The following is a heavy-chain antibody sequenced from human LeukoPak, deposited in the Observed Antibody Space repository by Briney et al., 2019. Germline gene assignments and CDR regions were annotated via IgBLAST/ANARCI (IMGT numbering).Heavy chain of an antibody. CDR2: INHSGST. J-gene: IGHJ4*02. CDR3: ARERGGRRYSYLSPDRLYYFDY. CDR1: GGSFSGYY. V-gene: IGHV4-34*01. Sequence: KPSETLSLTCAVYGGSFSGYYWSWIRQPPGKGLEWIGEINHSGSTNYNPSLKSRVTISVDTSKNQFSLKLSSVTAADTAVYYCARERGGRRYSYLSPDRLYYFDYWGQGTPVTVSS. D-gene: IGHD5-18*01.